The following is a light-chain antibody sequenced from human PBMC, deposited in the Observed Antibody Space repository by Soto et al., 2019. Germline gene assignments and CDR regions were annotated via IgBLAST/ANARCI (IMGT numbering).Light chain of an antibody. CDR1: QGINNY. J-gene: IGKJ3*01. CDR2: AAS. CDR3: QKYSSVPV. Sequence: DIPMTQSPSSLSASVGDRVTITCRASQGINNYVAWYQQKPGKPPKLLIYAASTLQSGVPSRFSGSGSGTDFTLPINSLQPEDVATYSCQKYSSVPVFGPGIKVDIK. V-gene: IGKV1-27*01.